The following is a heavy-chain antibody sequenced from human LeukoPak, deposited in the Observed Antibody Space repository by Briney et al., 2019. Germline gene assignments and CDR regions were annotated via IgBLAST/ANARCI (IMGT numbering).Heavy chain of an antibody. D-gene: IGHD3-10*01. J-gene: IGHJ4*02. CDR3: ARDRALTMVRGVSSGPFDY. Sequence: PSETLSLTCTVSGYSISSGYYWSWIRQPPGKGLEWIGYIYYSGSTYYNPSLKSRVTISVDTSKNQFSLKLSSVTAADTAVYYCARDRALTMVRGVSSGPFDYWGQGTLVTVSS. CDR1: GYSISSGYY. V-gene: IGHV4-30-4*01. CDR2: IYYSGST.